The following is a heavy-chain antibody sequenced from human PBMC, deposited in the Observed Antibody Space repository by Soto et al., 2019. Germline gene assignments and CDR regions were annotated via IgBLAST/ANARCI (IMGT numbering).Heavy chain of an antibody. CDR1: GFTFTNCV. CDR2: ITTNGHT. D-gene: IGHD6-13*01. CDR3: AKGLLNGRWYAAD. Sequence: EVHLLESGGVLVQPGESLRLSCETSGFTFTNCVMTWVRQPPGKRLEWVSVITTNGHTDYADAVKGRSTISRNNSKNKVYQQMNSLRAADTAIYYCAKGLLNGRWYAADWVQGTLVTVSS. J-gene: IGHJ4*02. V-gene: IGHV3-23*01.